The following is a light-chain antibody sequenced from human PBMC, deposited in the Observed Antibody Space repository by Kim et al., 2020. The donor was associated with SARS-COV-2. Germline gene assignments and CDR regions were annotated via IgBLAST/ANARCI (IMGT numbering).Light chain of an antibody. Sequence: DVQMTQSPSTLSASVGDRVTITCRASQSIGTWLAWHQQKPGKGPKVLIYKTSSLETGVPSRFSGSGSGTEFTFTITSLQPDDFATYYCQQDESYPYTFGQGTKLEI. V-gene: IGKV1-5*03. CDR1: QSIGTW. CDR3: QQDESYPYT. J-gene: IGKJ2*01. CDR2: KTS.